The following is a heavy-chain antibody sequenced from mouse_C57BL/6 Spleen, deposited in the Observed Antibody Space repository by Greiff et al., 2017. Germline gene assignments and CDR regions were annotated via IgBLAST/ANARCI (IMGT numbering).Heavy chain of an antibody. CDR2: INPGGGGT. J-gene: IGHJ1*03. D-gene: IGHD1-1*01. V-gene: IGHV1-54*01. CDR1: GYAFTNYL. Sequence: QVQLQQSGAELVRPGTSVKVSCKASGYAFTNYLIEWVKQRPGQGLEWIGVINPGGGGTNYNEKFKGKATLTADKSSSTAYMQLSSLTSEDSAVYFCARGIYYYGSQYFDVWGTGTTVTVSS. CDR3: ARGIYYYGSQYFDV.